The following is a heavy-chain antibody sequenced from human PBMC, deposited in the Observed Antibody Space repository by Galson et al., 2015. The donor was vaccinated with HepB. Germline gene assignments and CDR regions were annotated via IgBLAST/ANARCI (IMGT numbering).Heavy chain of an antibody. J-gene: IGHJ4*02. V-gene: IGHV3-43*01. CDR1: GFTFDDYT. CDR2: ISWDGGST. CDR3: AKEGLSYDILTGYYSYFDY. Sequence: LRLSCAASGFTFDDYTMHWVRQAPGKGLEWVSLISWDGGSTYYADSVKGRFTISRDNSKNSLYLQMNSLRTEDTALYYCAKEGLSYDILTGYYSYFDYWGQGTLVTVSS. D-gene: IGHD3-9*01.